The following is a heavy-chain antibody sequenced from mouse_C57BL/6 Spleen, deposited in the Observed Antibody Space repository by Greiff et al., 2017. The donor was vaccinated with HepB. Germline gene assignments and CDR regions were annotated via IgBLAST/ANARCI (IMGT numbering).Heavy chain of an antibody. CDR2: IYPGDGDT. D-gene: IGHD1-1*01. CDR1: GYAFSSYW. J-gene: IGHJ3*01. CDR3: ARGTYYGSPGFAY. V-gene: IGHV1-80*01. Sequence: VQLQQSGAELVKPGASVKISCKASGYAFSSYWMNWVKQRPGKGLEWIGQIYPGDGDTNYNGKFKGKATLTADKSSSTAYMQLSSLTSEDSAVYFCARGTYYGSPGFAYWGQGTLVTVSA.